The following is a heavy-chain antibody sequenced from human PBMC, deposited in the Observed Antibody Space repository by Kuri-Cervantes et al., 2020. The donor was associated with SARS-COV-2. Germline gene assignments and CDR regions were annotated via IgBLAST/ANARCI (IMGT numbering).Heavy chain of an antibody. CDR2: IYYSGST. CDR3: ARETYYYDSSGYYTYYYYGMDV. D-gene: IGHD3-22*01. CDR1: GGSISSSSYY. V-gene: IGHV4-39*07. Sequence: ESLKISCTVSGGSISSSSYYWGWIRQPPGKGLEWIGSIYYSGSTYYNPSLKSRVTMSVDTSKNQFSLKLSSVTAADTAVYYCARETYYYDSSGYYTYYYYGMDVWGQGTLVTVSS. J-gene: IGHJ6*02.